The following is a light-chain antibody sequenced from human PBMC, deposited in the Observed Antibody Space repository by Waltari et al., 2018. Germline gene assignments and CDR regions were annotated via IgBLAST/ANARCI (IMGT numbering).Light chain of an antibody. V-gene: IGLV2-8*01. J-gene: IGLJ3*02. CDR1: STDVGGYDP. CDR2: EVT. Sequence: QSALTQPPSASGSPGQSITISCTGISTDVGGYDPSSWYQQRPGQAPKLLTYEVTKRPAGVPDRSSGSKSDNAASLAVAGLQAEDEADYYCSSYAGGSSLMFGGGTKLTVL. CDR3: SSYAGGSSLM.